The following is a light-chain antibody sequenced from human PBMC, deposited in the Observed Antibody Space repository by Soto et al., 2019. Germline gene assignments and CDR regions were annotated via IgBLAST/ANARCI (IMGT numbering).Light chain of an antibody. V-gene: IGKV3-20*01. CDR1: QSVASSY. Sequence: EIVLTQSPGTLSLSPGERATLSCRASQSVASSYLAWYQQKPGQAPRLLIYGSSIRGAGIPDRFSGSGSGTDFTLTISRLDPEDLAVYFCQQYGSSPRTFGQGTKVDIK. J-gene: IGKJ1*01. CDR2: GSS. CDR3: QQYGSSPRT.